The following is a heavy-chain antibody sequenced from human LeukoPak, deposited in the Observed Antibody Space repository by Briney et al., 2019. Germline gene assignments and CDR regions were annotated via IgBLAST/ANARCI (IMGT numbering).Heavy chain of an antibody. CDR3: ARGRGYSYGNLGY. Sequence: PGGSLRLSCAASGFTFSSYGMHWVRQAPGKGLEWVAVISYDGSNKYYADSVKGRFTISRDNSKNTLYLQMNSLRAEDTAVYYCARGRGYSYGNLGYWGQGTLVTVSS. CDR2: ISYDGSNK. V-gene: IGHV3-30*03. J-gene: IGHJ4*02. CDR1: GFTFSSYG. D-gene: IGHD5-18*01.